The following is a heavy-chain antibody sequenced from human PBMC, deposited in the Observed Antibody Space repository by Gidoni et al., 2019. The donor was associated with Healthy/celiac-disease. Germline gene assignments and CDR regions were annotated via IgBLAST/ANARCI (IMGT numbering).Heavy chain of an antibody. CDR1: GGTFSSYA. CDR3: ARDYDILTGSYIDAFDI. J-gene: IGHJ3*02. Sequence: QVQLVQSGAEVKKPGSSVKVSCQASGGTFSSYAISWVRQAPGQGLEWMGGIIPIFGTANYAQKFQGRVTITADESTSTAYMELSSLRSEDTAVYYCARDYDILTGSYIDAFDIWGQGTMVTVSS. V-gene: IGHV1-69*01. CDR2: IIPIFGTA. D-gene: IGHD3-9*01.